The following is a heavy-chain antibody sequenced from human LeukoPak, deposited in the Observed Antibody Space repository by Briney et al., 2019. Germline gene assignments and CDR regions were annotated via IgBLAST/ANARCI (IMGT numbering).Heavy chain of an antibody. Sequence: ASVKVSCKASGGTFSSYAISWVRQAPGQGPEWMGRIIPILGIANYAQKFQGRVTITADKSTSTAYMELSSLRSEDTAVYYCARDRYSSSWYLNYWGQGTLVTVSS. CDR3: ARDRYSSSWYLNY. V-gene: IGHV1-69*04. CDR2: IIPILGIA. CDR1: GGTFSSYA. J-gene: IGHJ4*02. D-gene: IGHD6-13*01.